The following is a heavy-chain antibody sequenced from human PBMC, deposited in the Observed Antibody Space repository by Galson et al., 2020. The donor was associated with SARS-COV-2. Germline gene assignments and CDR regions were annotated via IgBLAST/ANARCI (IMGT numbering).Heavy chain of an antibody. CDR3: ARSDYYGSGSYPY. CDR2: IYYSGST. Sequence: SETLSLTCTVSGGSISSGDYYWSWIRQPPGKGLEWIGYIYYSGSTYYNPSLKSRVTISVDTSKNQFSLKLSSVTAADTAVYYCARSDYYGSGSYPYWGQGTLVTVSS. CDR1: GGSISSGDYY. J-gene: IGHJ4*02. V-gene: IGHV4-30-4*01. D-gene: IGHD3-10*01.